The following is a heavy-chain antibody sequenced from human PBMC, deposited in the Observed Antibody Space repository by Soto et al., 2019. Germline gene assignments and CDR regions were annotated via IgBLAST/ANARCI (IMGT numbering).Heavy chain of an antibody. J-gene: IGHJ4*02. CDR3: ARKKALSSYYGSGSYFFDY. V-gene: IGHV4-34*01. CDR1: GGSCSGYY. CDR2: INHSGST. D-gene: IGHD3-10*01. Sequence: LETLPLTCAVYGGSCSGYYWSWIRQPPGKGLEWIGEINHSGSTNYNPSLKSRVTISVDTSKNQFSLKLSSVTAADTAVYYCARKKALSSYYGSGSYFFDYWGQGTLVTVSS.